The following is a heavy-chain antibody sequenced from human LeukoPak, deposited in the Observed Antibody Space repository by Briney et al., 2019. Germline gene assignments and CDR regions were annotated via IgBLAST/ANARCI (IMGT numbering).Heavy chain of an antibody. CDR1: GGSISSYY. Sequence: PSETLSLTCTVSGGSISSYYWSWIRQPAGEGLEWIGRIYTSGSTNYNPSLKSRVTMSVDTSKNQFSLKLSSVTAADTAVCYCARDVVGSSNNWFDPWGQGTLVTVSS. V-gene: IGHV4-4*07. J-gene: IGHJ5*02. D-gene: IGHD2-15*01. CDR3: ARDVVGSSNNWFDP. CDR2: IYTSGST.